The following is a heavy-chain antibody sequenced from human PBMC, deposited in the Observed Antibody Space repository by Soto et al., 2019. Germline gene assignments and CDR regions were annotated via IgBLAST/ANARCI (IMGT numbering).Heavy chain of an antibody. CDR1: GYTFTSYD. CDR2: MNPNSGNT. J-gene: IGHJ4*02. CDR3: ARGYCSGGSCYEPYFDY. V-gene: IGHV1-8*01. Sequence: QVQLVQSGAEVKKPGASVKVSCKASGYTFTSYDINWVRQATGQGLEWMGWMNPNSGNTGYAQKFQGRVTTTRNTSISTAYMELSSLRSEDTAVYYCARGYCSGGSCYEPYFDYWGQGTLVTVSS. D-gene: IGHD2-15*01.